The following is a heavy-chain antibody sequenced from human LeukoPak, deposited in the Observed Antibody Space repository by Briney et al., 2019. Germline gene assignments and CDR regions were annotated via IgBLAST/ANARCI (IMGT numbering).Heavy chain of an antibody. Sequence: SETLSLTCTVSGGSISSGSYYWSWIRQPAGKGLEWIGRIYTSGSTNYNPSLKSRVTISVDTSKNQFSLKLNSVTAADTAVYYCARGTLNIPGEQGAFDYWGQGTLVTVSS. CDR1: GGSISSGSYY. CDR2: IYTSGST. CDR3: ARGTLNIPGEQGAFDY. V-gene: IGHV4-61*02. J-gene: IGHJ4*02. D-gene: IGHD1-14*01.